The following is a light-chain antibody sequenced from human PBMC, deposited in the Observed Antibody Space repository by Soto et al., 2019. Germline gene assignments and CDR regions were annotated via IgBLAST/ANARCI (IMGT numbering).Light chain of an antibody. J-gene: IGKJ1*01. Sequence: AIQMTQAPTSLSVSVGDRVTLTCRASQGIRNELGWYQQKPGKAPKLLIYAASSLQSGVPSRFSGSGAGTDFTLTISSLQPEDFATYYCLQDYNYPWTFGQGTKVDIK. CDR1: QGIRNE. CDR2: AAS. CDR3: LQDYNYPWT. V-gene: IGKV1-6*01.